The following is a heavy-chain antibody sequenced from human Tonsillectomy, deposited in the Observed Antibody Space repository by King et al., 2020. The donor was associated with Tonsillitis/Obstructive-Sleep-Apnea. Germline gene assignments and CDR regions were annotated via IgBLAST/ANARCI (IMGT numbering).Heavy chain of an antibody. V-gene: IGHV3-64*02. Sequence: VQLVESGEGLVQPGGSLRLSCAASGFTFSDYAMHWVRQAPGKGLEYVSAISSNGDFSYYADSGQGRFTISRDNCKNTLYLQMGSLRAEDMAVYYCARVGGNDAFDIWGQGTMVTVSS. J-gene: IGHJ3*02. CDR2: ISSNGDFS. CDR1: GFTFSDYA. CDR3: ARVGGNDAFDI.